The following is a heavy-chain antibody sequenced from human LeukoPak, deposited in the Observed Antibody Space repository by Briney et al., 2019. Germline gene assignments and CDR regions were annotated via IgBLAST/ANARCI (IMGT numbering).Heavy chain of an antibody. D-gene: IGHD2-2*01. CDR1: GFRFDDYG. Sequence: GGSLRLSCAASGFRFDDYGMSWVRHAPGKGLEWVCGTYWGGASTGYADSVKGRFTISRDNVQNFLYLQMNSLRVEDTALYFCGRVYCSTTSCYDYYDYYMDVWGKGTTVTVSS. V-gene: IGHV3-20*04. J-gene: IGHJ6*03. CDR2: TYWGGAST. CDR3: GRVYCSTTSCYDYYDYYMDV.